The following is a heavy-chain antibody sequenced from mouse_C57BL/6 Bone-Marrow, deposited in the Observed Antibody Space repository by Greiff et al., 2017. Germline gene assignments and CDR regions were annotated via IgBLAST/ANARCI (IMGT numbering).Heavy chain of an antibody. V-gene: IGHV1-55*01. CDR2: IYPGSGST. J-gene: IGHJ2*01. Sequence: QVQLQQPGPELVKPGASVKMSCKASGYTFTSYWITWVKQRPGQGLEWIGDIYPGSGSTNYNEKFKSKATLTVDTSSSTAYMQLSSLTSEDSAVYYCARGDPYYFDDWGQGTTLTVSS. CDR3: ARGDPYYFDD. D-gene: IGHD2-13*01. CDR1: GYTFTSYW.